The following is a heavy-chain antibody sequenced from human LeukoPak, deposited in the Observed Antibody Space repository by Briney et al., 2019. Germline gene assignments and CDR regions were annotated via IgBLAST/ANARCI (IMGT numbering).Heavy chain of an antibody. CDR2: IYTIGST. D-gene: IGHD2-2*01. V-gene: IGHV4-4*07. CDR3: ARGTSFYYYYMDV. Sequence: SSETLSLTCTVSGGSISSYYWSWVRQPAGKGLEWIGRIYTIGSTNYNPSLKRRVTMSVVTSKNQFSPKLRSVTAADPAVYYCARGTSFYYYYMDVWGKGTTVTVSS. CDR1: GGSISSYY. J-gene: IGHJ6*03.